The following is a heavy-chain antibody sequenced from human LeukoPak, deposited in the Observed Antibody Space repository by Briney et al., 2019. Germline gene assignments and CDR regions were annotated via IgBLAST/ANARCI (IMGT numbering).Heavy chain of an antibody. CDR2: IFTSGST. V-gene: IGHV4-61*02. D-gene: IGHD6-13*01. J-gene: IGHJ4*02. CDR3: ARGRRRPSFTIIAAAGSSRFDY. Sequence: SETLSLTCTVSGGSISSGTYYWSWIRQPAGKGLEWIGRIFTSGSTNYNPSLQSRVTISVDTSKNQFSLKLSTVTAADTAVYYCARGRRRPSFTIIAAAGSSRFDYWGQGTLVTVSS. CDR1: GGSISSGTYY.